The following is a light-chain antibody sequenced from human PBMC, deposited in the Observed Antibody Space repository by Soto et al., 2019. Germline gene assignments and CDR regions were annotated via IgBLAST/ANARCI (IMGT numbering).Light chain of an antibody. Sequence: QSVLTQPPSVSGAPGQRVTISCTGTNSNIGSDYGVHWYQQXXXXAPKLLIYGNSNRPSGVPDRFSGSKSGTSASLAITGXXXEDEADYYCQSYDRXXXXXXFGTGTKLTVL. CDR2: GNS. J-gene: IGLJ1*01. CDR3: QSYDRXXXXXX. CDR1: NSNIGSDYG. V-gene: IGLV1-40*01.